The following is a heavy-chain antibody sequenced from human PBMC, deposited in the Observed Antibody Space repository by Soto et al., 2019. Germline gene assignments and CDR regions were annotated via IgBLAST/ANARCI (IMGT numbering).Heavy chain of an antibody. V-gene: IGHV3-74*01. CDR2: IHSDGSST. CDR1: GFTFSYYW. CDR3: ARGDRGAFEI. D-gene: IGHD1-26*01. Sequence: EVPLVESGGGLVQPGESLRLSCVASGFTFSYYWMHWVRQGPGKGLVWVSRIHSDGSSTTYADSVKGRFTISRDNAKNTLYLQMNSLRAEDTAVYYCARGDRGAFEIWGQGTVVTVSS. J-gene: IGHJ3*02.